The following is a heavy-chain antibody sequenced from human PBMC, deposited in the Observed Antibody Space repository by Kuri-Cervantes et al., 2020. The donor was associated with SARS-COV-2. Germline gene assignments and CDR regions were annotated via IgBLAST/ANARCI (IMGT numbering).Heavy chain of an antibody. CDR2: INGDSTVI. CDR3: ANDPNRIHY. CDR1: GFSFNDQY. Sequence: GGSLRLSCAVSGFSFNDQYMSWIRQAPGKGLEWVSHINGDSTVIEYADSVKGRFTISRDNAKKSLYLQMNSLRAEDTAVYYCANDPNRIHYWGQGALVTVSS. V-gene: IGHV3-11*01. J-gene: IGHJ4*02. D-gene: IGHD2/OR15-2a*01.